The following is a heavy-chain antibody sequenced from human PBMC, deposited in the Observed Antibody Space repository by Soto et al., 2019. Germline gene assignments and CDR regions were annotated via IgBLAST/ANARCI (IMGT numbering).Heavy chain of an antibody. CDR2: ISAYNGNT. V-gene: IGHV1-18*01. Sequence: EASVKVSCKASGYTFTSYGISWVRQAPGQGLEWMGWISAYNGNTNYAQKLQGRVTMTTDTSTSTAYMELRSLRSDDTAVYYCARDVGYYYDSSGYNHSKWFDPWGQGTLVTVSS. J-gene: IGHJ5*02. D-gene: IGHD3-22*01. CDR3: ARDVGYYYDSSGYNHSKWFDP. CDR1: GYTFTSYG.